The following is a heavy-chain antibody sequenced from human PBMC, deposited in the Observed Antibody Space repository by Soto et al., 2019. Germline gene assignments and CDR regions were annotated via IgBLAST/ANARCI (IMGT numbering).Heavy chain of an antibody. CDR1: GFTVSNNY. CDR3: ARGEGSGSNARGR. Sequence: EVLLEESGGGFVQPGGSLRLSCAVSGFTVSNNYMTWVRQAPGKGLGGGAVIQDGGSISYADSVSDRFIISRDNSKNTVFLEMNNLRPGDTAVYFCARGEGSGSNARGRWGQGTLGTVSS. J-gene: IGHJ4*02. CDR2: IQDGGSI. D-gene: IGHD3-16*01. V-gene: IGHV3-66*01.